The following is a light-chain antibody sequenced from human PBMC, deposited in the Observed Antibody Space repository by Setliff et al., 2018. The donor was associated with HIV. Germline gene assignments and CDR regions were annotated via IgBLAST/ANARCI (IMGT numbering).Light chain of an antibody. J-gene: IGLJ1*01. CDR2: DDN. CDR1: NIGGNS. CDR3: QVWDSSSDHHV. V-gene: IGLV3-21*03. Sequence: SYELTQAPSVSVAPGKTARITCGGNNIGGNSVHWYQQKPGQAPVLVVYDDNDRPSGIPARFSGSNSGNTATLTISRVEAGDEADYYCQVWDSSSDHHVFGTGTKV.